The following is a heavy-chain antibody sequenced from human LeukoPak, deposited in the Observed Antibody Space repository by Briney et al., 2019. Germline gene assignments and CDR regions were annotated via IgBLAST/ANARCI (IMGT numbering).Heavy chain of an antibody. CDR1: GGSVSNGSYY. CDR3: ARDRGESSSWSTRYWYFDL. J-gene: IGHJ2*01. Sequence: PSETLSLTCTVSGGSVSNGSYYWSWIRQPPGKGLEWIGYIYYSGSTNYNPSLKSRVTISVDTSKNQFSLKLSSVTAADTAVYYCARDRGESSSWSTRYWYFDLWGRGTLVTVSS. V-gene: IGHV4-61*01. D-gene: IGHD6-13*01. CDR2: IYYSGST.